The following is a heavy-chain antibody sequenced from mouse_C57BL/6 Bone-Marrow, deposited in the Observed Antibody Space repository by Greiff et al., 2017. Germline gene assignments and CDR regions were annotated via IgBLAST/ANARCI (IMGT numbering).Heavy chain of an antibody. CDR2: IDPETGGT. Sequence: QVQLQQSGAELVRPGASVTLSCKASGYTFTDYEMHWVKQTPVHGLEWIGAIDPETGGTAYNQKFKGKAILTADKSSSTAYMELRSLTSEDSAVYYCRTVVADAYFDYWGQGTTLTVSS. D-gene: IGHD1-1*01. J-gene: IGHJ2*01. CDR1: GYTFTDYE. V-gene: IGHV1-15*01. CDR3: RTVVADAYFDY.